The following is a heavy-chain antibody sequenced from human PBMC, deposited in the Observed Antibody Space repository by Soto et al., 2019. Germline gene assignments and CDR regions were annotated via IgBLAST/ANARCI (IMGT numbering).Heavy chain of an antibody. CDR1: GGSISSGGYS. V-gene: IGHV4-30-2*01. CDR2: IYHSGST. J-gene: IGHJ6*02. CDR3: ARDIVVVPAATNHYYYYYGMDV. Sequence: TSETLSLTCAVSGGSISSGGYSWSWIRQPPGKGLEWIGYIYHSGSTYYNPSLKSRVTISVDRSKNQFSLKLSSVTAADTAVYYCARDIVVVPAATNHYYYYYGMDVWGQGTTVTVSS. D-gene: IGHD2-2*01.